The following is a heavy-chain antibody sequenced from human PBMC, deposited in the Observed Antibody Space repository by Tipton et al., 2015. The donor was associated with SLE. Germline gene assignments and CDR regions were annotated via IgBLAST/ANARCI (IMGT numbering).Heavy chain of an antibody. J-gene: IGHJ3*02. CDR2: IYSGGST. Sequence: GSLRLSCAASGFTVSTNYMTWVRQAPGKGLEWVSIIYSGGSTYYADSVKGRFTISRDNSKNTLYLQMNSLRAEDTAVYYCANGGYYYGSGSYPDAFDIWGQGTMVTVSS. CDR1: GFTVSTNY. D-gene: IGHD3-10*01. CDR3: ANGGYYYGSGSYPDAFDI. V-gene: IGHV3-53*01.